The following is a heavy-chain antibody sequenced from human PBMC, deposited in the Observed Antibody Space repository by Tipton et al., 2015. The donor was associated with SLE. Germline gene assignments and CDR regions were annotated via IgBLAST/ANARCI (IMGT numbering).Heavy chain of an antibody. CDR1: GFTFSDYY. J-gene: IGHJ6*02. CDR2: INSDGSST. V-gene: IGHV3-74*01. D-gene: IGHD3-9*01. CDR3: ARESRYFNYYYYGMDV. Sequence: GSLRLSCAASGFTFSDYYMSWIRQAPGKGLVWVSRINSDGSSTSYADSVKGRFTISRDNAKNTLYLQMNSLRAEDTAVYYCARESRYFNYYYYGMDVWGQGP.